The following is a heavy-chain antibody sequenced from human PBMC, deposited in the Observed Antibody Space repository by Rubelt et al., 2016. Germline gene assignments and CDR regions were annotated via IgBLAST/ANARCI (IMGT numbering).Heavy chain of an antibody. CDR2: ISSSSGVT. J-gene: IGHJ4*02. D-gene: IGHD6-19*01. CDR3: AREAAMAGSCVDY. Sequence: QVQLVQSGAEVKKPGASVKVSCKASGYTFTGYYIHWVRQAPGQGLEWMGRISSSSGVTNYAQKFQGRVTMTRDTSISNAYMGLSGLRSDDTAVYDCAREAAMAGSCVDYWGQGTLVTVSS. V-gene: IGHV1-2*06. CDR1: GYTFTGYY.